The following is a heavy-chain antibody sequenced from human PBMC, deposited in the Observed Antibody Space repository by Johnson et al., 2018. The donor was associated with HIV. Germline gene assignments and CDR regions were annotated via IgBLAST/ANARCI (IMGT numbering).Heavy chain of an antibody. CDR3: AREGDYVWGPGKVSDI. V-gene: IGHV3-66*01. Sequence: VQLVESGGGLVQPGGSLRLSCTASGFTVSSNYMSWVSQAPGKGLEWVSVIYTDDSIYYADSVKGRFTISRDNSKNTLYLQMNSLRAEDTAVYYCAREGDYVWGPGKVSDIWGQGTMVTVSS. CDR2: IYTDDSI. D-gene: IGHD3-16*01. CDR1: GFTVSSNY. J-gene: IGHJ3*02.